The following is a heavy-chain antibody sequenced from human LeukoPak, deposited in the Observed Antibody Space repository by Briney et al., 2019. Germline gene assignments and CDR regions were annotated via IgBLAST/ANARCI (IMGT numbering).Heavy chain of an antibody. J-gene: IGHJ3*02. CDR2: IIPIFGTA. V-gene: IGHV1-69*05. D-gene: IGHD1-26*01. CDR3: ARVSHGGSYPHAFDI. Sequence: SVKVSCKAYGGTFSSYAISWVRQAPGQGLEWMGRIIPIFGTANYAQKFQGRVTITTDESTSTAYMELSSLRSEDTAVYYCARVSHGGSYPHAFDIWGQGTMVTVSS. CDR1: GGTFSSYA.